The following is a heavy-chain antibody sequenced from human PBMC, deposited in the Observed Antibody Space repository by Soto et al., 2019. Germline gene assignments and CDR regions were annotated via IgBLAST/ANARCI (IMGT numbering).Heavy chain of an antibody. CDR1: GGSVSSGVYY. J-gene: IGHJ6*02. CDR3: ARGRAPSLVVAAKHSYYGMDV. V-gene: IGHV4-31*03. Sequence: QVQLQESGPGLVKPSQTLSLTCTVSGGSVSSGVYYLSWIRQHPGKGLEWIGYIYYSGSTYYNPSLKSRVTISVDTSTNQFSLKLSAVTAADTAVYYCARGRAPSLVVAAKHSYYGMDVWGQGTTVTVSS. D-gene: IGHD2-15*01. CDR2: IYYSGST.